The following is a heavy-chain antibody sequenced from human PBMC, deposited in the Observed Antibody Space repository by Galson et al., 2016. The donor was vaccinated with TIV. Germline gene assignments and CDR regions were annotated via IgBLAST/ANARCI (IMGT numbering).Heavy chain of an antibody. D-gene: IGHD2/OR15-2a*01. CDR3: ARGRRIMLRVAEVPPYGMDV. Sequence: ETLSLTCNVSGGSFSEFYWHWIRQSPGKRLEWIGDTNYRGSTDYNPSLEGRVTISVATSKNQFSLKLTSLSAADTSVYYCARGRRIMLRVAEVPPYGMDVWGQGTMVTVSS. V-gene: IGHV4-34*01. J-gene: IGHJ6*02. CDR2: TNYRGST. CDR1: GGSFSEFY.